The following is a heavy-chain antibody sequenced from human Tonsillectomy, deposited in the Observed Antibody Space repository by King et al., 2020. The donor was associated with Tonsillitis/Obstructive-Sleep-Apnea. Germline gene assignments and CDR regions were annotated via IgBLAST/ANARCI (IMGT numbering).Heavy chain of an antibody. CDR2: ISAYNGNT. Sequence: QLVQSGAEVKKPGASVKVSCKASGYTFTSYGISWVRQAPGHGLEWMGWISAYNGNTNYAPKLQGRVTMTTDTSTSTAYMELRSRRSDDTAVYYWARGSTTVVKYYFDYWGQGTLVTVSS. V-gene: IGHV1-18*01. J-gene: IGHJ4*02. D-gene: IGHD4-23*01. CDR3: ARGSTTVVKYYFDY. CDR1: GYTFTSYG.